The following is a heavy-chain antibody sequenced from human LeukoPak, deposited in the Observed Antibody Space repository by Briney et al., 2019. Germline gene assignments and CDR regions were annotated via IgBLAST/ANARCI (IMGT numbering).Heavy chain of an antibody. D-gene: IGHD3-9*01. CDR1: GFTFGDYA. J-gene: IGHJ4*02. Sequence: GGSLRLSCTASGFTFGDYAMSWVRQAPGKGLEWVGFIRSKAYGGTTEYAASVKGRFTISRDDSKSIAYLQMNSLKTEDTAVYYCTPDWVKWWGQGTLVTVSS. CDR2: IRSKAYGGTT. V-gene: IGHV3-49*04. CDR3: TPDWVKW.